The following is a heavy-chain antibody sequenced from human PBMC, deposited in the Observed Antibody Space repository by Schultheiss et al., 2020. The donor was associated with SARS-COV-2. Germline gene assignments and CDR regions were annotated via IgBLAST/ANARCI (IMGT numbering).Heavy chain of an antibody. V-gene: IGHV4-59*12. Sequence: SETLSLTCTVSGGSISSYYWSWIRQPPGKGLEWIGYIYYSGSTNYNPSLKSRVTISVDTFKNQFSLKLSSVTAADTAVYYCARGITIFGVANDYWGQGTLVTVSS. CDR1: GGSISSYY. J-gene: IGHJ4*02. CDR3: ARGITIFGVANDY. D-gene: IGHD3-3*01. CDR2: IYYSGST.